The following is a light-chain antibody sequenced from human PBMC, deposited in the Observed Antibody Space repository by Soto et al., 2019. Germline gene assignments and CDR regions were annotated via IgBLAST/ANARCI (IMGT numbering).Light chain of an antibody. CDR3: QQYNSYS. V-gene: IGKV1-5*02. CDR2: DDS. Sequence: IQMTLSPSTLPASLGDRITSICRASRTITGWLAWYQQKPGKAPKLLIFDDSTLESGVPSRFSGSGSGTEFTLTIGSLQPDDFATYYCQQYNSYSFGPGTKVDIK. CDR1: RTITGW. J-gene: IGKJ3*01.